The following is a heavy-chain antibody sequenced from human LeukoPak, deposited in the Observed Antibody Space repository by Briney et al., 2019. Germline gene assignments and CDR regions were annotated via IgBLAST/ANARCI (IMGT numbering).Heavy chain of an antibody. CDR2: IDPSDSYT. V-gene: IGHV5-10-1*01. Sequence: RGESLKISCKGSGYSFTSYWIGWVRQMPGKGLEWMGSIDPSDSYTKYSPSFQGHVTISVDKSISTAYLQWSSLKASDTAMYYCARHIYDSSGSEWGFDYWGQGTLVTVSS. CDR1: GYSFTSYW. CDR3: ARHIYDSSGSEWGFDY. D-gene: IGHD3-22*01. J-gene: IGHJ4*02.